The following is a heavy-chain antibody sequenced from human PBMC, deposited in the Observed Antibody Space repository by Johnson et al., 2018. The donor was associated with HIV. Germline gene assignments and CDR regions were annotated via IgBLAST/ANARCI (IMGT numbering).Heavy chain of an antibody. D-gene: IGHD4-23*01. CDR1: GFTFSSYG. Sequence: VQLLESGGGVVQPGGSLRLSCAASGFTFSSYGMHWVRQAPGKGLEWVAFIRYDGSNKYYADSVKGRFTISRDNSKNTLYLQMNSLRAEDTAVYYCAKDHQDYGGNSDAFDIWGQGTMVTVSS. CDR2: IRYDGSNK. J-gene: IGHJ3*02. V-gene: IGHV3-30*02. CDR3: AKDHQDYGGNSDAFDI.